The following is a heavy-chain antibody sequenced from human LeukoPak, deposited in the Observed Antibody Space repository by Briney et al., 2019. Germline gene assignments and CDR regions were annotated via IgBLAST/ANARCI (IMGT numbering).Heavy chain of an antibody. CDR2: ISDSGSST. CDR3: AKDRSSGWYFGGFDY. Sequence: PGGSLRLSCAASGFTFSSYGMSWVRQAPGKGLEWVSGISDSGSSTYYADSVKGRFTISRDNSKNTLYLQMNSLRAEDTAVYYCAKDRSSGWYFGGFDYWGQGTLVTVSP. V-gene: IGHV3-23*01. CDR1: GFTFSSYG. D-gene: IGHD6-19*01. J-gene: IGHJ4*02.